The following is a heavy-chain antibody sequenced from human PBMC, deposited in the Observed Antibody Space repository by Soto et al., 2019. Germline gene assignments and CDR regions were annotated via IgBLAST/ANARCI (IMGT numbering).Heavy chain of an antibody. D-gene: IGHD6-13*01. V-gene: IGHV1-69*13. CDR3: ASPWGTHSNFPGYNAFDI. J-gene: IGHJ3*02. CDR2: IIPIFGTA. CDR1: GGTFSSYA. Sequence: GASVKVSCKASGGTFSSYAISWVRQAPGQGLEWMGGIIPIFGTANYAQRFQGRVTITADESTSTAYMELSSPRSEDTAVYYCASPWGTHSNFPGYNAFDIWGQGTIVMVS.